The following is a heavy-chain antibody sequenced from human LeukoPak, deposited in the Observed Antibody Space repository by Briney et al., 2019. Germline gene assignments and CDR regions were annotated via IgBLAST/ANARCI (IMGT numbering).Heavy chain of an antibody. CDR2: IWYDGTNE. D-gene: IGHD3-22*01. V-gene: IGHV3-33*01. CDR1: GLSFSSHG. Sequence: GGSLRLSCAACGLSFSSHGMHWVRQAPGKGLEWVAVIWYDGTNEDYSDSLRGRFTISRDNSKNTLYLQMNSLRAEDTAVYYCARARNNYDVSGYSALDYWGQGTPVTSSS. CDR3: ARARNNYDVSGYSALDY. J-gene: IGHJ4*02.